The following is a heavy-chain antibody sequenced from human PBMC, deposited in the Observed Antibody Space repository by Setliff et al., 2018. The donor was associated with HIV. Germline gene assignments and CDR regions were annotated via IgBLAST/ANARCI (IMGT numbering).Heavy chain of an antibody. V-gene: IGHV3-23*01. CDR2: ISGSGGDT. J-gene: IGHJ4*02. CDR1: GFTFSSYA. Sequence: GGSLRLSCASSGFTFSSYAMTWVRQAPGKGLECVAVISGSGGDTYYADSVKGRFVISRDNSKNTLSLQMNSLRAEDTAVYYCANPPRNWGQGTLVTVSS. CDR3: ANPPRN.